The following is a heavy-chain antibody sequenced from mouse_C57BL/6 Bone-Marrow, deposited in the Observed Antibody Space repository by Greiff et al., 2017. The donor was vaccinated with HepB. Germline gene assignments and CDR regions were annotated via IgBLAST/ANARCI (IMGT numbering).Heavy chain of an antibody. V-gene: IGHV1-78*01. D-gene: IGHD1-1*01. CDR2: IYPRDGST. Sequence: QVQLQQSDAELVKPGASVKISCKVSGYTFTDHTIHWMKQRPEQGLEWIGYIYPRDGSTKYNEKFKGKATLTADKSSSTAYMQLNSLTSEDSAVYFCARMFYYYGSEYYAMDYWGQGTSVTVSS. CDR3: ARMFYYYGSEYYAMDY. CDR1: GYTFTDHT. J-gene: IGHJ4*01.